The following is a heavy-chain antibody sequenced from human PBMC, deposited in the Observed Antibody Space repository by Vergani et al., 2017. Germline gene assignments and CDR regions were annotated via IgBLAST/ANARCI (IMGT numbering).Heavy chain of an antibody. CDR2: INTNTGNP. D-gene: IGHD3-9*01. CDR3: ARDYLSDPDWLFDS. Sequence: QVQLVQSGSELKKPGASVKVSCEASGYTFTDYAMTWVRQAPGQGLEWMGWINTNTGNPTYAQGFTGRFVFSLDTSVSTAYLQINSLKAEDTAVYYCARDYLSDPDWLFDSWGKGTLVTVSS. V-gene: IGHV7-4-1*02. CDR1: GYTFTDYA. J-gene: IGHJ4*02.